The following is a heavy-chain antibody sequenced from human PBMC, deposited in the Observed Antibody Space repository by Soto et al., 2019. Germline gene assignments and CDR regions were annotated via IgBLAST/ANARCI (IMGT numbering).Heavy chain of an antibody. CDR3: AKDGMITFGVPEPPRYGMDV. J-gene: IGHJ6*02. Sequence: QTGGSLRLSCAASGFTFSSYGMHWVRQAPGKGLEWVAVISYDGSNKYYADSVKGRFTISRDNSKNTLYLQMNSLRAEDTAVYYCAKDGMITFGVPEPPRYGMDVWGQGTTVTVSS. D-gene: IGHD3-16*01. V-gene: IGHV3-30*18. CDR1: GFTFSSYG. CDR2: ISYDGSNK.